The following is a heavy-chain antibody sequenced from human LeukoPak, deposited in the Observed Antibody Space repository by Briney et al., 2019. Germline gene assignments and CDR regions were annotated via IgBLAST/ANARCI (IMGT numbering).Heavy chain of an antibody. V-gene: IGHV3-66*01. Sequence: GGSLRLSCAASEFIVSINYMTWVRQAPGKGLEWVSLIYSRGDTKYADSVKGRFTISRDNSKNTLYLQMSSLRTEDTAVYYCARDASHSSSWDYYYYYYMDVWGKGTTVTISS. CDR2: IYSRGDT. J-gene: IGHJ6*03. CDR1: EFIVSINY. CDR3: ARDASHSSSWDYYYYYYMDV. D-gene: IGHD6-13*01.